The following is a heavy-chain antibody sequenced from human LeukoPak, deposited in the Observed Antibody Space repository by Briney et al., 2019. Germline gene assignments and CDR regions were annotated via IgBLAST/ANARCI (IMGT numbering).Heavy chain of an antibody. Sequence: GASVKVSCKASGYTFTGYYMHWVRQAPGQGLEWMGWINPNSGGTNYAQKFQGRVTMTRDTSISTAYMELRSLRSDDTAVYYCARGGLHIVVVTAEDSVDNWFDPWGQGTLVTVSS. V-gene: IGHV1-2*02. CDR2: INPNSGGT. CDR3: ARGGLHIVVVTAEDSVDNWFDP. CDR1: GYTFTGYY. J-gene: IGHJ5*02. D-gene: IGHD2-21*02.